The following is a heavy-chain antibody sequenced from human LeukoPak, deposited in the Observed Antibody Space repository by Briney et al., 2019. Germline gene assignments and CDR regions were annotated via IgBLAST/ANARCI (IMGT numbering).Heavy chain of an antibody. CDR3: ARNYYDSSGSHAFGI. CDR2: IIPIFGTA. Sequence: GASVKVSCKASGGTFSSYATSWVRQAPGQGLEWMGGIIPIFGTANYAQKFQGRVTITTDESTSTAYMELSSLRSEDTAVYYCARNYYDSSGSHAFGIWGQGTMVTVSS. V-gene: IGHV1-69*05. CDR1: GGTFSSYA. J-gene: IGHJ3*02. D-gene: IGHD3-22*01.